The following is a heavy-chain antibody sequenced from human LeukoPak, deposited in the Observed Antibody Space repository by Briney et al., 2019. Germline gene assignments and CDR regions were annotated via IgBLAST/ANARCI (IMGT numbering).Heavy chain of an antibody. Sequence: GGSLRLSCAASGFTFSNYAMSWVRQAPGKGLEWVSAISGSGGSTYYADSVKGRFTISRDNSKNTLYLQMNSLRAEDTAVYYCAKALYRIAAAGIGYWGQGTLVTVSS. CDR2: ISGSGGST. V-gene: IGHV3-23*01. J-gene: IGHJ4*02. CDR1: GFTFSNYA. D-gene: IGHD6-13*01. CDR3: AKALYRIAAAGIGY.